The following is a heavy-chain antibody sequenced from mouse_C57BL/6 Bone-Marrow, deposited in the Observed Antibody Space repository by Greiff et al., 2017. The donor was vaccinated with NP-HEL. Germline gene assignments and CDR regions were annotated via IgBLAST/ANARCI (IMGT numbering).Heavy chain of an antibody. J-gene: IGHJ4*01. V-gene: IGHV1-55*01. D-gene: IGHD2-4*01. Sequence: QVQLQQPGAELVKPGASVKMSCKASGYTFTSYWITWVKQRPGQGLEWIGDIYPGSGSTNYNEKFKSKATLTVDTSSSTAYMQLSSLTSEDSAVFYCARGGGDDDVYYAIDYWGQGTSVTVSS. CDR2: IYPGSGST. CDR1: GYTFTSYW. CDR3: ARGGGDDDVYYAIDY.